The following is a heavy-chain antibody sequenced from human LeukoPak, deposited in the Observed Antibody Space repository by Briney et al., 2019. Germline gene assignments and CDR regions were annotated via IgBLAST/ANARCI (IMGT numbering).Heavy chain of an antibody. D-gene: IGHD2-15*01. CDR1: GGSISSYY. Sequence: SETLSLTCTVSGGSISSYYWSWLRQPAGKGLEWIGRIYTSGSTNYNPSLKSRVTMSVDTSKNQFPLKLSSVTAADTAVYYCARGRLLFPVDYWGQGTLVTVSS. J-gene: IGHJ4*02. V-gene: IGHV4-4*07. CDR3: ARGRLLFPVDY. CDR2: IYTSGST.